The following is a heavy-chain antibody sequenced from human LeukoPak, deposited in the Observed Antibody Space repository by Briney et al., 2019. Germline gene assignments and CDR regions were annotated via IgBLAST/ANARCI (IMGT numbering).Heavy chain of an antibody. J-gene: IGHJ4*02. CDR1: GDPISSYSNYK. D-gene: IGHD6-13*01. CDR2: IYYHGST. CDR3: AREYSAFDY. Sequence: PSETLSLTCTVSGDPISSYSNYKWSWIRQPPGRGLEWIGYIYYHGSTNYNPSLKSQVTFSVDTSKNQFSLKLSSVTAADTAVYYCAREYSAFDYWGQGTLVTVSS. V-gene: IGHV4-61*01.